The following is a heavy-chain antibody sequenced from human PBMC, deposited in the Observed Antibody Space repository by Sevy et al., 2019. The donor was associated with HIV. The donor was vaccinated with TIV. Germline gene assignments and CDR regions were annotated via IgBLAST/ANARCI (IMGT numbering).Heavy chain of an antibody. D-gene: IGHD3-22*01. CDR3: GGGGYDSSGSFDAFDI. CDR2: IYGSGGAT. V-gene: IGHV3-23*01. J-gene: IGHJ3*02. CDR1: GFTFITYA. Sequence: GGSLRLSCKPSGFTFITYAMNWVRQAPGKGLEWVSTIYGSGGATYYADSVKGRFTISRDNSKNTRYLQMNGLRTEDSAVYYCGGGGYDSSGSFDAFDIWGQGTMVTVSS.